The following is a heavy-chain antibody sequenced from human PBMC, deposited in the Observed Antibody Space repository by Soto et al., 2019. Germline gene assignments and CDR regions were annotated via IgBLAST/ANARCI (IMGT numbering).Heavy chain of an antibody. V-gene: IGHV4-4*02. Sequence: QVQLQESGPGLVKPSGTLSLTCAVSGGSISSSNWWSWVRQPPGKGLEWIGEIYHSGSTNYNPSLKSRVTISVDESKNQFSLKLSSVTAADTAVYYCARTYSSSWYLDAFDIWGQGTMVTVSS. J-gene: IGHJ3*02. CDR3: ARTYSSSWYLDAFDI. CDR1: GGSISSSNW. D-gene: IGHD6-13*01. CDR2: IYHSGST.